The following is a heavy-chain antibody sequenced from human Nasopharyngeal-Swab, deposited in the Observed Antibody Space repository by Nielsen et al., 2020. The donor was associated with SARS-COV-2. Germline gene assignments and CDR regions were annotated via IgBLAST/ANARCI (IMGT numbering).Heavy chain of an antibody. CDR1: GFTFSSYA. D-gene: IGHD3-10*01. V-gene: IGHV3-23*01. J-gene: IGHJ4*02. CDR3: AKAPRYYFGSGSFYFEY. CDR2: ISGSGDTT. Sequence: GESLKISCAASGFTFSSYAMSWVRQAPGKGLEWVSIISGSGDTTYYADSVNDRFTISRDNSKNTLYLQTNSLRVEDTAVYYCAKAPRYYFGSGSFYFEYWGQGTLVTVSA.